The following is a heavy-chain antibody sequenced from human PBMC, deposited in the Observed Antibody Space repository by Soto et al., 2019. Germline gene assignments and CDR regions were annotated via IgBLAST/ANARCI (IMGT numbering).Heavy chain of an antibody. CDR2: IYYSGST. D-gene: IGHD2-2*01. V-gene: IGHV4-39*01. Sequence: PSETLCVTCTVSGGSISSSSYYWGWIRQPPGKGLEWIGSIYYSGSTYYNPSLKSRVTISVDTSKNQFSLKLSSVTAADTAVYYCASIPGYCSSTSCWIYYPYSYGMDVWGHGPTVTVS. J-gene: IGHJ6*02. CDR3: ASIPGYCSSTSCWIYYPYSYGMDV. CDR1: GGSISSSSYY.